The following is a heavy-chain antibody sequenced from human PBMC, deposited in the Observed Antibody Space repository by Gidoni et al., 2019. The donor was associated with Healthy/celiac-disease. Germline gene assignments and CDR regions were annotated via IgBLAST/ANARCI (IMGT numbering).Heavy chain of an antibody. Sequence: QVQLVESGGGVVQPGRSLRRSCAASGFTFSSYGMHWVRQAPGKGLEWVAVIWYDGSNKYYADSVKGRFTISRDNSKNTLYLQMNSLRAEDTAVYYCARDYCSGGSCYVDYWGQGTLVTVSS. V-gene: IGHV3-33*08. D-gene: IGHD2-15*01. J-gene: IGHJ4*02. CDR1: GFTFSSYG. CDR3: ARDYCSGGSCYVDY. CDR2: IWYDGSNK.